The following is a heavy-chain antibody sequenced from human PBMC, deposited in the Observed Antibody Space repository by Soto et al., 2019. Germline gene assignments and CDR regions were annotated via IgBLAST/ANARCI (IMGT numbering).Heavy chain of an antibody. CDR3: AHSLVSTLPSGAFDI. CDR1: GFSLSTSGVG. CDR2: IYWDDDK. V-gene: IGHV2-5*02. D-gene: IGHD1-1*01. Sequence: QITLKESGPTLVKPTQTLTLTCTFSGFSLSTSGVGVGWIRQPPGKALEWLALIYWDDDKRSSPSLRSRLTITKDTSKNQVVLTMTNMDPVDTATYYCAHSLVSTLPSGAFDIWGQGTMVTVSS. J-gene: IGHJ3*02.